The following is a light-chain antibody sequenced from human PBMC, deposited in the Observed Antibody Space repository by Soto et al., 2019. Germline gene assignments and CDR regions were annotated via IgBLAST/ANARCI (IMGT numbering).Light chain of an antibody. J-gene: IGLJ2*01. CDR3: CSYAGGSVV. CDR1: SSDVGSYNL. V-gene: IGLV2-23*01. CDR2: EAT. Sequence: QSALTQPASVSGSPGQSITISCTGTSSDVGSYNLVSWYQQHPGKAPKLMIYEATKRPSGVSNRFSGSKSDNTASLTISGLQAEDEADYYCCSYAGGSVVFGGGTKVTVL.